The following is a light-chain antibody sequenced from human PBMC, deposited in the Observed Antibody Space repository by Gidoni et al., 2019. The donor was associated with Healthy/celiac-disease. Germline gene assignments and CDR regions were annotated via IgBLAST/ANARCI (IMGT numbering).Light chain of an antibody. CDR2: AAS. V-gene: IGKV1-39*01. CDR3: QQSYSTPQS. J-gene: IGKJ2*03. CDR1: QSISSY. Sequence: DIQMTQSPSSLSASVGARVTITCRASQSISSYLNWYQQKPGKPPKLLIYAASSLQSWVPSRFSGSGSGKDCTLTISSLQPEDFATYYCQQSYSTPQSFXXXTKLEIK.